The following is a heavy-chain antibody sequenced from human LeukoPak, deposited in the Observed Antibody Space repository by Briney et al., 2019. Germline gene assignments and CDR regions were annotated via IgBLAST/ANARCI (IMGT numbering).Heavy chain of an antibody. V-gene: IGHV3-21*01. Sequence: GGSLRLSCAASGFTFSSYSMNWVRQAPGKGLEWVSSISSSSSYIYYADSVKGRFTISRDNAKNSLYLQMNSLRAEDTAVYYCARGGWGSYSFDYWGQGTLVTVSS. J-gene: IGHJ4*02. CDR2: ISSSSSYI. CDR3: ARGGWGSYSFDY. CDR1: GFTFSSYS. D-gene: IGHD1-26*01.